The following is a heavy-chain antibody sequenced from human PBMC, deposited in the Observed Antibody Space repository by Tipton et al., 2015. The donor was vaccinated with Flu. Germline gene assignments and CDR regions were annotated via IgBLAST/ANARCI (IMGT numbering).Heavy chain of an antibody. CDR1: GGTFSSYA. CDR2: IIPIFGTA. Sequence: QVQLVQSGAEVKKPGSSVKVSCKASGGTFSSYAISWVRQAPGQGLEWMGRIIPIFGTANYAQKFQGRVTITADESTSTTYMELSSLRSEDTAVYYCARDIGRVGRIQLWFYFDYWGQGTLVTVSS. D-gene: IGHD5-18*01. V-gene: IGHV1-69*18. J-gene: IGHJ4*02. CDR3: ARDIGRVGRIQLWFYFDY.